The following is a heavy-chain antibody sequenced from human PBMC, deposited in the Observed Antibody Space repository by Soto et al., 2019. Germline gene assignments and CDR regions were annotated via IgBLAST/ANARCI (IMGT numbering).Heavy chain of an antibody. J-gene: IGHJ4*02. CDR1: GFTFSDYY. V-gene: IGHV3-11*01. CDR2: INSSSGTI. D-gene: IGHD6-13*01. CDR3: ARGTYRSKTDFDY. Sequence: GGSLRLSCAASGFTFSDYYMTWIRQAPGSGLEWVSYINSSSGTISYANSVKGRFTISRDNAQNSLYLQMTSLRAEDTAVYYCARGTYRSKTDFDYWGQGTLVTVSS.